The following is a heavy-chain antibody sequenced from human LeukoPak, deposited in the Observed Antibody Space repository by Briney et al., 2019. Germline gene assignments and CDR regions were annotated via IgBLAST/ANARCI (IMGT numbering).Heavy chain of an antibody. V-gene: IGHV4-34*01. D-gene: IGHD6-6*01. CDR1: GGSFSGYY. CDR3: ARLSSSSSDY. Sequence: SETLSLTCVVNGGSFSGYYWSWIRQPPGKGLEWIGEIDQSGTTNYNPSLKSRVAISIDTSKKQFSLTLSSVTAADTAVYYCARLSSSSSDYWGQGTLVTVSS. CDR2: IDQSGTT. J-gene: IGHJ4*02.